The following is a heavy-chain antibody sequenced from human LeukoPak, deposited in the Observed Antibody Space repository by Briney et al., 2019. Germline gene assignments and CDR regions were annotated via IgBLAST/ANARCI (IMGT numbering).Heavy chain of an antibody. Sequence: GGSLRLSCAGSGFIFNNYAMHWVRQPPGKGLEWVSGISWNSGSIDYADSVKGRFTISRDNAKDSLYLQMNSLRAEDTALYYCAKSVDSSGYYYGPGSWGQGTLVTVSS. CDR3: AKSVDSSGYYYGPGS. J-gene: IGHJ5*02. D-gene: IGHD3-22*01. CDR1: GFIFNNYA. CDR2: ISWNSGSI. V-gene: IGHV3-9*01.